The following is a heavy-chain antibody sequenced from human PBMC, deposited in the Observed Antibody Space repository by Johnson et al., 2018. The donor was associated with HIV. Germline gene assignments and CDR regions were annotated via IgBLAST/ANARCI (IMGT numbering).Heavy chain of an antibody. CDR1: GFTFSSYW. D-gene: IGHD6-13*01. CDR3: ARDGGIAATDAFDI. Sequence: VLLVESGGGLVQPGGSLRLSCAASGFTFSSYWMSWVRQAPGKGLEWVANIKQDGSEKYYVDSVKGRFTISRDNAKNSLYLQMNSLRAEDTAVYYCARDGGIAATDAFDIWGQGTMVTVSS. CDR2: IKQDGSEK. J-gene: IGHJ3*02. V-gene: IGHV3-7*04.